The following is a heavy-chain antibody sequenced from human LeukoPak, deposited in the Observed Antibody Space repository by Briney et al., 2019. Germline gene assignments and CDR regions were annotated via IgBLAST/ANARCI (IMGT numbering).Heavy chain of an antibody. CDR2: IYPGDSDT. CDR3: ARPLVGTGYSSSWYLNY. J-gene: IGHJ4*02. CDR1: GYSFTTYW. Sequence: GESLKISCKGSGYSFTTYWIAWVRQMPGKGLEWMGTIYPGDSDTRYSPSFQGQVTISADKSITTAYLQWSSLKASDTAMYYCARPLVGTGYSSSWYLNYWGQGTLVTVSS. V-gene: IGHV5-51*01. D-gene: IGHD6-13*01.